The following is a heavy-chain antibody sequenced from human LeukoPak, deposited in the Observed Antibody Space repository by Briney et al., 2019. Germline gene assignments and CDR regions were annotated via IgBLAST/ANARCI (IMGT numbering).Heavy chain of an antibody. V-gene: IGHV6-1*01. CDR2: TYYKSRWNN. Sequence: SQTLSLTCAISGDSVSSKSAWSWIRQSPSRGLEWLGRTYYKSRWNNNYAVSVKSRITINPDTSKNQFSLQLYSVTAEDTAVYYCARGDQNFDYWGQGTLVTVSS. CDR1: GDSVSSKSA. CDR3: ARGDQNFDY. D-gene: IGHD5-24*01. J-gene: IGHJ4*02.